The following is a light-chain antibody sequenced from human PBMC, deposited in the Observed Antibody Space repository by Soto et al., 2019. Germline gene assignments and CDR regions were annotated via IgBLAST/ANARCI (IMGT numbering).Light chain of an antibody. Sequence: DIQMTQSPSIVSASVGDTVTITCRASQAVNPWLAWHQQKPGKVPRVLIYKTSDLENGVPSRFSGSASGTEYTLSISNLQPDDFATYYCQQYYSRESFGQGTKV. CDR2: KTS. J-gene: IGKJ1*01. V-gene: IGKV1-5*03. CDR1: QAVNPW. CDR3: QQYYSRES.